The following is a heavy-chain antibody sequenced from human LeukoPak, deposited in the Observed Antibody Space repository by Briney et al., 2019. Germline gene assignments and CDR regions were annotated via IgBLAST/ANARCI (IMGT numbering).Heavy chain of an antibody. Sequence: GGSLRLSCAASGFTFSSYEMNWVRQAPGKGLEWVSYISSSGSTIYYADSVKGRFTISRDNAKNSLYLQMNSLRAEDTAVYYCARRRDSGSLQHFDYWGQGTLVTVSP. CDR2: ISSSGSTI. V-gene: IGHV3-48*03. CDR3: ARRRDSGSLQHFDY. CDR1: GFTFSSYE. D-gene: IGHD1-26*01. J-gene: IGHJ4*02.